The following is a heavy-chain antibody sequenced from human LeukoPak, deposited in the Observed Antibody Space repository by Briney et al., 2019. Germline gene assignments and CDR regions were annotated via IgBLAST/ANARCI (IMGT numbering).Heavy chain of an antibody. Sequence: PSETLSLTCTVSGGSISSGGYYWSWIRQHPGKGLEWIGYIYYSGSTYYNPSLKSRVTISVDTSKNQFSLKLSSVTAADTAVYYCARNSFSGGPRYWGQGTLVTVSS. CDR2: IYYSGST. CDR3: ARNSFSGGPRY. V-gene: IGHV4-31*03. D-gene: IGHD2-15*01. J-gene: IGHJ4*02. CDR1: GGSISSGGYY.